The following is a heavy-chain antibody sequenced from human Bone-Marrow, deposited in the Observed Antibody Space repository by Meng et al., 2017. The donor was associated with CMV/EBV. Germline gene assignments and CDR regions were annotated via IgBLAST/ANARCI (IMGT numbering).Heavy chain of an antibody. CDR3: ARVWYSSSWYGPWDYYYGMDV. CDR2: MNPNSGNT. D-gene: IGHD6-13*01. CDR1: GYTFTSYD. J-gene: IGHJ6*02. V-gene: IGHV1-8*01. Sequence: ASVKVSCKASGYTFTSYDINWVRQATGQGLEWMGWMNPNSGNTGYAQKFQGRVTMTRNTSISTAYMELSSLRSEDTAVYYCARVWYSSSWYGPWDYYYGMDVWGQGTKVTVSS.